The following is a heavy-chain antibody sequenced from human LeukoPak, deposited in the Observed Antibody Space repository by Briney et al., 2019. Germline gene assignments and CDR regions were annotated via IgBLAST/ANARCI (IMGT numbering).Heavy chain of an antibody. V-gene: IGHV3-30*07. Sequence: DSVKGRFTISRDNSKNTLYLQMNSLRAEDTAVYYCAREGQQQLGLDYWGQGTLVTVSS. CDR3: AREGQQQLGLDY. D-gene: IGHD6-13*01. J-gene: IGHJ4*02.